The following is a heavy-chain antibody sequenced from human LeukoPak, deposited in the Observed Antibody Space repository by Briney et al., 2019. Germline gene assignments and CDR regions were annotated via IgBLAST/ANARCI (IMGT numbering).Heavy chain of an antibody. V-gene: IGHV4-4*07. D-gene: IGHD2-15*01. CDR2: IYTSGST. CDR3: AREVGYCSGGSCYSSYYYMDV. Sequence: SETLFLTCTVSGGSISSYYWSWIRQPAWKRLEWIGRIYTSGSTNYNPSLKSRVTMSVDTSKNQFSLKLSSVTAADTAVYYCAREVGYCSGGSCYSSYYYMDVWGKGTTVTVSS. CDR1: GGSISSYY. J-gene: IGHJ6*03.